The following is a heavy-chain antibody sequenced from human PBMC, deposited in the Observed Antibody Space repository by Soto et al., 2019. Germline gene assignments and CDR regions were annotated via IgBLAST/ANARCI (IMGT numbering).Heavy chain of an antibody. CDR2: INPSGGST. CDR3: ARSFGSSNNLSAYYYYYGMDV. D-gene: IGHD2-2*01. J-gene: IGHJ6*02. V-gene: IGHV1-46*01. Sequence: ASVKVSCKASGYTFTSYYMHWVRQAPGQGLEWMGIINPSGGSTGYAQKFQGRVTMTRDTSTSTVYMELSSLRSEDTAVYYCARSFGSSNNLSAYYYYYGMDVWGQGPTVTVSS. CDR1: GYTFTSYY.